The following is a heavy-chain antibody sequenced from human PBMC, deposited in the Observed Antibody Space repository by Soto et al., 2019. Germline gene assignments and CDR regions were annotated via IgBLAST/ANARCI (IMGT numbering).Heavy chain of an antibody. CDR2: IIPILGIA. CDR1: GGTFSSYT. V-gene: IGHV1-69*02. J-gene: IGHJ4*02. Sequence: QVQLVQSGAEVKKPGSSVKVSCKASGGTFSSYTISWVRQAPGQGLEWMGRIIPILGIANYAQKFQGRVTITADKSTSTAYMELSSLRSEDTAVYYCVYSFWGSGSLTGTDYWGQGTLVTVSS. D-gene: IGHD3-16*01. CDR3: VYSFWGSGSLTGTDY.